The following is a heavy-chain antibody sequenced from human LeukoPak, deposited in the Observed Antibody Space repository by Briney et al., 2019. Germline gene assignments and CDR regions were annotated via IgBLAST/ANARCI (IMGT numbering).Heavy chain of an antibody. CDR1: GFTFSSYA. CDR2: IRSKAYGGTT. V-gene: IGHV3-49*03. Sequence: GGSLRLSCAASGFTFSSYAMSWFRQAPGKGLEWVGFIRSKAYGGTTEYAASVKGRFTISRDDSKSIAYLQMNSLKTEDTAVYYCTSGYVLLWFGESLPFDYWGQGTLVTVSS. J-gene: IGHJ4*02. D-gene: IGHD3-10*01. CDR3: TSGYVLLWFGESLPFDY.